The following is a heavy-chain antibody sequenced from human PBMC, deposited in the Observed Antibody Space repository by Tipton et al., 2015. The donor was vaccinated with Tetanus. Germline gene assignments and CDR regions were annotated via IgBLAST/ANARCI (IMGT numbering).Heavy chain of an antibody. V-gene: IGHV4-59*01. D-gene: IGHD3-16*01. CDR3: ARGLIDDFLGSRIYFDS. CDR2: IFYGGTT. J-gene: IGHJ4*02. CDR1: GDSITSFY. Sequence: TLSLTCTVSGDSITSFYWSWIRQPPGKGLEWIGYIFYGGTTNYNPSLKSRVTISIDTSKNQFSLQLSSVTAADTAVYFCARGLIDDFLGSRIYFDSWGPGTLVTVSS.